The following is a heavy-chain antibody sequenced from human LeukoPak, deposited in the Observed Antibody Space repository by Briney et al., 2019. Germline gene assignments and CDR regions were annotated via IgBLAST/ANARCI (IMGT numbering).Heavy chain of an antibody. CDR2: IIPILGIA. D-gene: IGHD3-22*01. CDR3: ARDPGYDSSGYYYVQDKNAPDY. Sequence: GASVKVSCKASGGTFSSYAISWVRQAPGQGLEWMGRIIPILGIANYAQKFQGRVTITADKSTSTAYMELSSLRSEDTAVYYCARDPGYDSSGYYYVQDKNAPDYWGQGTLVTVSS. J-gene: IGHJ4*02. CDR1: GGTFSSYA. V-gene: IGHV1-69*04.